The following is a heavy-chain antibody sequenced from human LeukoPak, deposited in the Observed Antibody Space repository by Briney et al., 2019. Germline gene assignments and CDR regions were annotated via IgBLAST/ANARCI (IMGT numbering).Heavy chain of an antibody. D-gene: IGHD6-13*01. Sequence: GASLKVSCKASGYTFNSYGISWVRQATGQGLEWMGWMNPNSGNTGYAQKFQGRVTMTRNTSISTAYMELSSLRSEDTAVYYCARGLFRSWKWFDSWGQGTLVTVSS. CDR1: GYTFNSYG. CDR2: MNPNSGNT. CDR3: ARGLFRSWKWFDS. V-gene: IGHV1-8*02. J-gene: IGHJ5*01.